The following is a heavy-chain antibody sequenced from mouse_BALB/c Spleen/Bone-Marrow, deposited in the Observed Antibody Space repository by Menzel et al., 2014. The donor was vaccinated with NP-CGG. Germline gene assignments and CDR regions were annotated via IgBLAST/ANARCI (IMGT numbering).Heavy chain of an antibody. V-gene: IGHV1S81*02. J-gene: IGHJ3*01. Sequence: VQLQQSGAELVKPGASVKLSCKASGYTFXSYWIHWVKLRPGQGLEWIGEINPSNGRTNYNEKFKNKATLTVDKSSSTAYIHLSSLTSEDSAVYYCARYDGPAWFAYWGQGTLVTVSA. D-gene: IGHD2-3*01. CDR1: GYTFXSYW. CDR2: INPSNGRT. CDR3: ARYDGPAWFAY.